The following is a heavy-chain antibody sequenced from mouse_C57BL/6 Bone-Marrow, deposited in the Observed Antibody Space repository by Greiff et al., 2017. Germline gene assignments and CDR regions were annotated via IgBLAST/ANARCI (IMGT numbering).Heavy chain of an antibody. CDR1: GYTFTDYY. CDR3: ARFYDGYYFYAMDY. V-gene: IGHV1-76*01. Sequence: VQLVESGAELVRPGASVKLSCKASGYTFTDYYINWVKQRPGQGLEWIARIYPGSGNTYYNEKFKGKATLTAEKSSSTAYMQLSSLTSEDSAVYFCARFYDGYYFYAMDYWGQGTSVTVSS. CDR2: IYPGSGNT. J-gene: IGHJ4*01. D-gene: IGHD2-3*01.